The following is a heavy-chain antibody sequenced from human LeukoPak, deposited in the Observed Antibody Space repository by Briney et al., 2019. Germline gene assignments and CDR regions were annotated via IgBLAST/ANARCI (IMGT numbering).Heavy chain of an antibody. CDR3: ARGLWFGEGSSYYGMDV. CDR1: GGSVSGYY. CDR2: INHSGST. Sequence: SETLSLTCAVYGGSVSGYYWSWIRQPPGKGLEWIGEINHSGSTNYNPSLKSRVTISVDTSKNQFSLKLSSVTAADTAVYYCARGLWFGEGSSYYGMDVWGKGTTVTVSS. D-gene: IGHD3-10*01. J-gene: IGHJ6*04. V-gene: IGHV4-34*01.